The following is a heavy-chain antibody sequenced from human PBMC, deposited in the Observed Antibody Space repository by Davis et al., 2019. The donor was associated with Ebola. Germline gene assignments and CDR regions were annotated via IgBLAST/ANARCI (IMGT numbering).Heavy chain of an antibody. V-gene: IGHV3-30*18. J-gene: IGHJ6*02. D-gene: IGHD3-22*01. CDR3: AKDLAGRHYDSSGYYWRGFYYYYYGMDV. CDR2: ISYDGSNK. CDR1: GFTFSSYG. Sequence: PGGSLRLSCAASGFTFSSYGMHWVRQAPGKGLEWVAVISYDGSNKYYADSVKGRFTISRDNSKNTLYLQMNSLRAEDTAVYYCAKDLAGRHYDSSGYYWRGFYYYYYGMDVWGQGTTVTVSS.